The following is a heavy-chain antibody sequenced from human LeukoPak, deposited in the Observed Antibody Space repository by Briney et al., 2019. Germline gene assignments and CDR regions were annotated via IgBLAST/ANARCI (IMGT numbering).Heavy chain of an antibody. J-gene: IGHJ4*02. D-gene: IGHD3-22*01. V-gene: IGHV3-48*02. CDR1: GFTFSSYS. Sequence: GGSLRLSCAASGFTFSSYSMNWVRQAPGKGLEWVSYISSSSTIYYADSVKGRFTISRDNAKNSLYLQMNSLRDEDTAVYYCARSIVVVYSDYWGQGTLVTVSS. CDR3: ARSIVVVYSDY. CDR2: ISSSSTI.